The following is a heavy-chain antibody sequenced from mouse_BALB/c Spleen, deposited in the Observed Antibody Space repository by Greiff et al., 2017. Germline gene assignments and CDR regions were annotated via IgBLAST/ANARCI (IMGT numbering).Heavy chain of an antibody. V-gene: IGHV6-6*02. D-gene: IGHD2-1*01. CDR1: GFTFSNYW. CDR2: IRLKSNNYAT. CDR3: TRPGNYWYFDV. Sequence: EVKLMESGGGLVQPGGSMKLSCVASGFTFSNYWMNWVRQSPEKGLEWVAEIRLKSNNYATHYAESVKGRFTISRDDSKSSVYLQMNNLRAEDTGIYYCTRPGNYWYFDVWGAGTTVTVSS. J-gene: IGHJ1*01.